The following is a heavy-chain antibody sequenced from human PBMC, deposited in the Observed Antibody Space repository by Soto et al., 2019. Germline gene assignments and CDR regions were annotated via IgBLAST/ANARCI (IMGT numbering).Heavy chain of an antibody. Sequence: QVQLVESGGGVVQPGTSLRLSCAASGFTFSSFAMHWVRQAPGKGLEWVAAISYDGSNEYYADSVKGRFTISRDNSKNTLYLQMNSLRAEDTAMYYCARERGVIRFLEWLLLFWGQGTLVTVSS. CDR1: GFTFSSFA. D-gene: IGHD3-3*01. CDR2: ISYDGSNE. CDR3: ARERGVIRFLEWLLLF. J-gene: IGHJ4*02. V-gene: IGHV3-30-3*01.